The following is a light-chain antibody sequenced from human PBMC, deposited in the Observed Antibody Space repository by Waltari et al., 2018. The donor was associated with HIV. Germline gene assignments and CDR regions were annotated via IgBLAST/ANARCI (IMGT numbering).Light chain of an antibody. J-gene: IGLJ2*01. V-gene: IGLV1-47*01. CDR2: QND. CDR3: SAWYDKLTALV. CDR1: SYNIGNNF. Sequence: QSVLTQPPSASGTPGQRVTISCSGNSYNIGNNFVSWYQQVPGMAPKLLIYQNDQRPSGVPDRFSGSKSGTSASLAISGLRSEDEADYYCSAWYDKLTALVFGGGTKLTDL.